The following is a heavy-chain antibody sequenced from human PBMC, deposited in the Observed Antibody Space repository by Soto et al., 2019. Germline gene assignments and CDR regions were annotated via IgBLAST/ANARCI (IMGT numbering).Heavy chain of an antibody. CDR2: INHSGST. CDR1: GGSFSGYY. D-gene: IGHD3-22*01. CDR3: ARGYYYDSSGSTGGFDP. V-gene: IGHV4-34*01. Sequence: QVQLRQWGAGLLKTSETLSLTCAVYGGSFSGYYWSWIRQPPGKGLEWIGEINHSGSTNYNPSLKSRITISVDTAKNQFSLKLSSGTAADTAVYYCARGYYYDSSGSTGGFDPWGQGTLVTVSS. J-gene: IGHJ5*02.